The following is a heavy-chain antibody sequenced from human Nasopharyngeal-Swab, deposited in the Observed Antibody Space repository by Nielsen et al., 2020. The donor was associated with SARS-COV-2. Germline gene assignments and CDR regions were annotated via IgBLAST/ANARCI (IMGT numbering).Heavy chain of an antibody. CDR3: AHTRYIRLLGY. D-gene: IGHD5-18*01. CDR2: IYWDDDK. Sequence: SGPTLVKPTQTLTLTCTFSGFSLSTSGVGVGWIRQPPGKALEWLALIYWDDDKRYRPSLKSRLTITKDTSKNQVVLTMPHIFPFSPTTYYCAHTRYIRLLGYWGQGTLVTVSS. CDR1: GFSLSTSGVG. V-gene: IGHV2-5*02. J-gene: IGHJ4*02.